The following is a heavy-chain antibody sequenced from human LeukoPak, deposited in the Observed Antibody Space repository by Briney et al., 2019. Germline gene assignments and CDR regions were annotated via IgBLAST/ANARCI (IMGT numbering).Heavy chain of an antibody. D-gene: IGHD2-2*02. CDR3: ARGHCSSTSCYTSWFDP. CDR2: IIPILGIA. V-gene: IGHV1-69*04. CDR1: GGTFSSYA. J-gene: IGHJ5*02. Sequence: SVKVSCKASGGTFSSYAISWVRQAPGQGLEWMGRIIPILGIANYAQKFQGRVTITADESTSTAYMELSSLRSEDTAVYYCARGHCSSTSCYTSWFDPWGQGTLVTVSS.